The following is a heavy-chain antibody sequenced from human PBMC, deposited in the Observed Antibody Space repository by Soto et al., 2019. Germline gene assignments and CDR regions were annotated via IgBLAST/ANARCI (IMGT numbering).Heavy chain of an antibody. CDR1: DDFISSYY. Sequence: PETLSLTCTVSDDFISSYYWNWIRQPAGKGLEWIGRVSTNGATNYNPSLESRVTMSVDTSKNQFSLKLTSVTAADTAVYFCARADYEILTGSYAMDVWGQGNTVTV. CDR3: ARADYEILTGSYAMDV. D-gene: IGHD3-9*01. J-gene: IGHJ6*02. CDR2: VSTNGAT. V-gene: IGHV4-4*07.